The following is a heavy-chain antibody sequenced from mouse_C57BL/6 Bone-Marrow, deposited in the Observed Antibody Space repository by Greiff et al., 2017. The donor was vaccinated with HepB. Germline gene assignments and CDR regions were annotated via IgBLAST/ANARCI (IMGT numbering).Heavy chain of an antibody. CDR3: ARYRFDYYFDY. CDR2: INTGGTYT. Sequence: EVKLVESGGDLVKPGGSLKLSCTASGFTFSTSGMSWVRQTPDKRLEWVATINTGGTYTYYPDSVKGRFTISKDAAKNTLFLLMSSLRSEDSAIYYCARYRFDYYFDYWGQGTTLTVSS. D-gene: IGHD2-14*01. J-gene: IGHJ2*01. V-gene: IGHV5-6*01. CDR1: GFTFSTSG.